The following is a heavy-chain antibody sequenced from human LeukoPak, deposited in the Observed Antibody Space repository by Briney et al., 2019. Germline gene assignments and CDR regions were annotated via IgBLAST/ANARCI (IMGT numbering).Heavy chain of an antibody. Sequence: SETLSLTCAVYGGSFSGYYWSWIRQPPGKGLEWIGEISHSGSTNYNPSLKSRVTISVDTSKNQFSLKLSSVTAADTAVYYCARLLVTAAHPFDYWGQGTLVTVSS. D-gene: IGHD2-21*02. CDR2: ISHSGST. CDR1: GGSFSGYY. J-gene: IGHJ4*02. V-gene: IGHV4-34*01. CDR3: ARLLVTAAHPFDY.